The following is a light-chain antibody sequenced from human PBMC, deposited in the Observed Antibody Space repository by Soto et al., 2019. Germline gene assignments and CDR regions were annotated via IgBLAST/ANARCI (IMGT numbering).Light chain of an antibody. V-gene: IGLV2-14*01. Sequence: QSVLTQPASVSGSPGQSITISCTGTSSDVGNYKYVSWYQQHPGKAPKLMIYEVSNRPSGVSNRFSGSKSGNTASLTISGLQAEDEADYYCSSYTSSSTGVFGTGTKLTVL. CDR2: EVS. CDR1: SSDVGNYKY. J-gene: IGLJ1*01. CDR3: SSYTSSSTGV.